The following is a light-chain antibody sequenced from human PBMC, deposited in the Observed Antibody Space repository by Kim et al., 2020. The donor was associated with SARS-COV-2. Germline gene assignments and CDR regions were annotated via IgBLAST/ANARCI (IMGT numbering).Light chain of an antibody. V-gene: IGLV2-23*02. Sequence: ISRPQRGSSVGINNFDSWYQQHPAKAPNLMIYEVSKRPSGLSNRFSGSKSGNTASLTISGLQAEDEADYYCCSYAGSSTYVVFGGGTQLTVL. CDR2: EVS. J-gene: IGLJ2*01. CDR1: GSSVGINNF. CDR3: CSYAGSSTYVV.